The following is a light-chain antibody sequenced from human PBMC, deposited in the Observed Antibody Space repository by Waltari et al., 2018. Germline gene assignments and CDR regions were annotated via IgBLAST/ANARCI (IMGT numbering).Light chain of an antibody. CDR3: QTGGHGTWV. J-gene: IGLJ3*02. Sequence: QLVVTQSPSASASLGASVKLTCTLSSGHSSNVIAWLPQQPEKGPRYWMKVNSDGSHSRGDEIPDRFSGSSSGAERYLTISSLQAEDEADYYCQTGGHGTWVFGGGTKLTVL. V-gene: IGLV4-69*01. CDR2: VNSDGSH. CDR1: SGHSSNV.